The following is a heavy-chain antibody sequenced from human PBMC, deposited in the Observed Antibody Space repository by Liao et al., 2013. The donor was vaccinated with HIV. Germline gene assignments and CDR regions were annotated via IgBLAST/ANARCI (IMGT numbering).Heavy chain of an antibody. Sequence: QVQLQQWGAGLLKPSETLSLTCAVYGGSFSGTFWSWIRQVPGQGLEWIGEINHSGDTNCNPTLKSRVTMSVDTSKNQFSLNMTSVTAADTAVYFCAREVPMVKRRRFFD. J-gene: IGHJ4*01. D-gene: IGHD3-10*01. V-gene: IGHV4-34*02. CDR2: INHSGDT. CDR3: AREVPMVKRRRFFD. CDR1: GGSFSGTF.